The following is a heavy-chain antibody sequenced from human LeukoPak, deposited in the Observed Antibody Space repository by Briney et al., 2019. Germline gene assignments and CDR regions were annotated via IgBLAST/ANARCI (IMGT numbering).Heavy chain of an antibody. CDR2: ISSSSTYI. J-gene: IGHJ4*02. CDR3: ARNWDMDY. Sequence: GGSLRLSCAASGFSFSSYYVNWVRQAPGKGLEWVSCISSSSTYIYYADSVRGRFAISRDNAKNSLYPQMNSLRAEDTAVYYCARNWDMDYWGQGTLVTVSS. V-gene: IGHV3-21*01. CDR1: GFSFSSYY. D-gene: IGHD1-26*01.